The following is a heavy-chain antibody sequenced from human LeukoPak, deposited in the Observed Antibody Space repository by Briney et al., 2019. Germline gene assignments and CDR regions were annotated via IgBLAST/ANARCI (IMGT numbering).Heavy chain of an antibody. V-gene: IGHV4-59*01. CDR3: ARDDVLVRGAVDAFDI. D-gene: IGHD3-10*01. CDR1: GGSISSYY. CDR2: VYYSGST. J-gene: IGHJ3*02. Sequence: SETLSLTCTVSGGSISSYYWSWIWQPPGPGLEWIGYVYYSGSTNYNPSLKSRVTISVDTSKNQFSLKLSSVTAADTAVYYCARDDVLVRGAVDAFDIWGQGTMVTVSS.